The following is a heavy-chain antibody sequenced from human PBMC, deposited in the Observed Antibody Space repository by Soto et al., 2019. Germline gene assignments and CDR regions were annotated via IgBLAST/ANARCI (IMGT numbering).Heavy chain of an antibody. J-gene: IGHJ6*02. Sequence: SETLSLTCTVSGGSISSGDYYWSWIRQPPGKGLEWIGYIYYSGSTYYNPSLKSRVTISVDTSKNQFSLKLSSVTAADTAVYYCARGYSYGYGDYYYGMDVWGQGTTVTVSS. V-gene: IGHV4-30-4*01. CDR2: IYYSGST. D-gene: IGHD5-18*01. CDR1: GGSISSGDYY. CDR3: ARGYSYGYGDYYYGMDV.